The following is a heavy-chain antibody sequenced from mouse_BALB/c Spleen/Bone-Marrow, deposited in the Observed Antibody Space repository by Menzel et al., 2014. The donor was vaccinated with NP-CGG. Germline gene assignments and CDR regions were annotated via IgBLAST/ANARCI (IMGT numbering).Heavy chain of an antibody. J-gene: IGHJ4*01. Sequence: VQLQQSGAELVRPGVSVKISCKGSGYTFTDYAMHWVKQSHAKSLEWIGVISTYYGDASYNQKFKGMATMTVDKSSSTAYMELARLTSEDSAIYYCARDAMDYWGQGTSVTVSS. V-gene: IGHV1S137*01. CDR1: GYTFTDYA. CDR3: ARDAMDY. CDR2: ISTYYGDA.